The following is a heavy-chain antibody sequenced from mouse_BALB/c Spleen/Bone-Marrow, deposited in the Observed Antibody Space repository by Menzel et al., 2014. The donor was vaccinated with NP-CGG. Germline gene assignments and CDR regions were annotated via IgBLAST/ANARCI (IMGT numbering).Heavy chain of an antibody. CDR2: INPESNTI. D-gene: IGHD2-3*01. V-gene: IGHV4-1*02. CDR3: ARLGYYGWFAY. J-gene: IGHJ3*01. CDR1: GFDFSRYW. Sequence: EVKLVESGGGLVQPGGSLKLSCAASGFDFSRYWMSLVRQAPGKGLQWIGEINPESNTINYTPSLKDKFIISRDNAKNTLYLQMSKVRSEDTALYCCARLGYYGWFAYWGQGTLVTVSA.